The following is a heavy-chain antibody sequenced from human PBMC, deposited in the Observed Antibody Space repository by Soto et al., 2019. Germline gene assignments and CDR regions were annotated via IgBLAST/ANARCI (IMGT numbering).Heavy chain of an antibody. CDR3: ARDPNADGYYVEGYFEY. Sequence: GGSLRLSCAASGFAFNKYGMYWVRQAPGRGLEWVAVIRYDGSNEQYADSVKGRFTISRDNSKNTLYLQMNRLRVEDTAVYYCARDPNADGYYVEGYFEYWGQGTLVTVSS. V-gene: IGHV3-33*07. J-gene: IGHJ4*02. D-gene: IGHD4-17*01. CDR2: IRYDGSNE. CDR1: GFAFNKYG.